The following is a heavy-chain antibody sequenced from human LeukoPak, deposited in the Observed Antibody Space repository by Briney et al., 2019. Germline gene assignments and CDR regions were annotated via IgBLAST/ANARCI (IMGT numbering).Heavy chain of an antibody. V-gene: IGHV3-11*04. Sequence: PGGSLRLSCAASGFTFSDFYMTWIRQAPGKGLEWVSYSSNGGSTIYYADSVKGRFTISRDNAKNSLYLQMNSLRAEDTAVYYCARMWELTQSYYFDYWGQGTLVTVSS. CDR2: SSNGGSTI. CDR3: ARMWELTQSYYFDY. J-gene: IGHJ4*02. D-gene: IGHD1-26*01. CDR1: GFTFSDFY.